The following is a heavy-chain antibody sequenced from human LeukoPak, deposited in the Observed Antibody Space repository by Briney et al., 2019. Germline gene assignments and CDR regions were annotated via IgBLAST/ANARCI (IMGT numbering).Heavy chain of an antibody. CDR1: GFMFSVYG. D-gene: IGHD7-27*01. Sequence: GGSLRLSCAASGFMFSVYGMNWVRQAPGKGLEGVSGITGSGVTYYADSVKGRFTVSRDNSKNTLYLQMNSLRAEDTAIYFCARDRAWGSYDCWGQGTLVIVSS. V-gene: IGHV3-23*01. CDR2: ITGSGVT. J-gene: IGHJ4*02. CDR3: ARDRAWGSYDC.